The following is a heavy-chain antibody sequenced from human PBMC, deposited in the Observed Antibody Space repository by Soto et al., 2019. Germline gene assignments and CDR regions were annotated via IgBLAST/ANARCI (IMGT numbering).Heavy chain of an antibody. CDR2: ISSDVTNK. Sequence: QVQLVESGGGVVQPGRSLRLSCAASGFTFSSYAMHWVRQAPGKGLEWVAVISSDVTNKYYTDSLKGRFTISRDNSKNTLYLQMNSLRAEDTAIYYCARDHVRVGDYYYYGMDVWGQGTTVTVSS. D-gene: IGHD3-10*01. CDR1: GFTFSSYA. CDR3: ARDHVRVGDYYYYGMDV. V-gene: IGHV3-30-3*01. J-gene: IGHJ6*02.